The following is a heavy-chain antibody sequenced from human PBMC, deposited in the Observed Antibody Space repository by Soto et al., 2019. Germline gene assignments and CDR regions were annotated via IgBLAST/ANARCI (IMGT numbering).Heavy chain of an antibody. Sequence: VQLVESGGGLVQPGGSLRLSCAASGFTFSRLWMHWVRQAPGKGLVWVSRISSDGTTTHYADSVRGRFTMSRDNAKNTLYLQLSSLRAEDTGVYFCAREEPVSSWSPLDYWGQGALVTVSS. J-gene: IGHJ4*02. V-gene: IGHV3-74*01. CDR2: ISSDGTTT. CDR3: AREEPVSSWSPLDY. D-gene: IGHD6-13*01. CDR1: GFTFSRLW.